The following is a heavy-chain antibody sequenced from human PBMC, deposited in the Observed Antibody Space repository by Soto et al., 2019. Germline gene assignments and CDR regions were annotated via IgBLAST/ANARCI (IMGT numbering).Heavy chain of an antibody. CDR3: AREEIAGSASCYDY. D-gene: IGHD2-2*01. CDR1: GYTFTNYF. J-gene: IGHJ4*02. V-gene: IGHV1-46*01. CDR2: MHPTNGDR. Sequence: QVQLVQSGAEVNKPGAAVSISCKASGYTFTNYFMHCVRQAPGQVLEWLAIMHPTNGDRTYAQNFQGRVTVTGDTSTGTVIMELSSLRSEDTAVYFCAREEIAGSASCYDYWGQGTLVTVSS.